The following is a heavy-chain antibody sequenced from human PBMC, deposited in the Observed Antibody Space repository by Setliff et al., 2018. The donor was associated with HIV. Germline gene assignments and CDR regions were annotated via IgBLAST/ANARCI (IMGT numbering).Heavy chain of an antibody. Sequence: SETLSLTCTVSDSGTYYWSWIRQPAGKGLEWIGRVSSRGDTNYNPSLKSRATMSVDTSKNQFSLRLNSVTATDTALYYCARGRFHRLHRPYSGSGSLGIQYFDYWGQGTLVTVSS. D-gene: IGHD3-10*01. CDR3: ARGRFHRLHRPYSGSGSLGIQYFDY. V-gene: IGHV4-4*07. CDR1: DSGTYY. CDR2: VSSRGDT. J-gene: IGHJ4*02.